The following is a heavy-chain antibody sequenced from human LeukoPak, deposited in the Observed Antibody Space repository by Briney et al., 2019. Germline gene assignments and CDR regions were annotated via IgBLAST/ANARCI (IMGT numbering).Heavy chain of an antibody. CDR1: GFTFSSYA. Sequence: GGSLRLSCATSGFTFSSYAMHWVRQAPGKGLEWVAVISYDGSNKYYADSVKGRFTISRDNSKNTLYLQMNSLRAEDTAVYYCARAYYDSSGYFDYWGQGTLVTVSS. J-gene: IGHJ4*02. CDR3: ARAYYDSSGYFDY. V-gene: IGHV3-30*04. CDR2: ISYDGSNK. D-gene: IGHD3-22*01.